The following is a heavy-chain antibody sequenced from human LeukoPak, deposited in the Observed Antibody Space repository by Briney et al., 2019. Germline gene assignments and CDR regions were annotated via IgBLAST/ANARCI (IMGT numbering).Heavy chain of an antibody. CDR2: ISYSSGHI. D-gene: IGHD4-17*01. J-gene: IGHJ3*02. CDR3: ARDVAVTTYSRYAFDI. V-gene: IGHV3-21*01. Sequence: GGSLRLSCAASGFTFSIYSMNWVRQAPGKGLEWVSSISYSSGHIYYADSVKGRFTISRDNTKNSLYLQMNSLRADDTAVYYCARDVAVTTYSRYAFDIWGQGTMVTVSS. CDR1: GFTFSIYS.